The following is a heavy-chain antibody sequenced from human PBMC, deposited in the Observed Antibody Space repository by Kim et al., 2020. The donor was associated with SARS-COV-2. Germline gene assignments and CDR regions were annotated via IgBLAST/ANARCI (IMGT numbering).Heavy chain of an antibody. J-gene: IGHJ4*02. CDR1: GFTFSSYW. CDR3: ARGQWLGVY. D-gene: IGHD6-19*01. CDR2: IKQDGSEK. V-gene: IGHV3-7*03. Sequence: GGSLRLSCAASGFTFSSYWMIWVRQAPGKGLGWVASIKQDGSEKHYVDSVKGRFSISRDNAKNSLYLQMNSLRAEDTAVYYCARGQWLGVYWGQGTLVTV.